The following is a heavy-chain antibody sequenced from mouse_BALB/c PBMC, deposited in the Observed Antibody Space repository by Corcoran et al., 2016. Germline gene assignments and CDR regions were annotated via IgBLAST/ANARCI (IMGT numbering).Heavy chain of an antibody. Sequence: EIQLQQTGPELVKPGASVKISCKASGYSFTDYIMLWVKQSHGKSLEWIGNINPYYGSTSYNLKFKGKATLTVDKSSSTAYMQLNSLTSEDSAVYYCARSGRSTMTLFDYWGQGTTLTVSS. J-gene: IGHJ2*01. V-gene: IGHV1-39*01. D-gene: IGHD2-4*01. CDR1: GYSFTDYI. CDR2: INPYYGST. CDR3: ARSGRSTMTLFDY.